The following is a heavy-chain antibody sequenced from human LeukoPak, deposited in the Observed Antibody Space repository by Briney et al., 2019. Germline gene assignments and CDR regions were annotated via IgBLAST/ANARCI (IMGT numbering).Heavy chain of an antibody. V-gene: IGHV2-5*01. CDR2: IYWLDDK. CDR1: GFCLSPSRVG. D-gene: IGHD5/OR15-5a*01. CDR3: AHSRPLRVYDY. J-gene: IGHJ4*02. Sequence: SGPTLMKPTQTLTLTCTFSGFCLSPSRVGVGWVRQPRGKALECLDLIYWLDDKRYIPSPKSRLHITKDPSKITAVLTMTDMDPVDTATYYCAHSRPLRVYDYWGQGTLVTVSS.